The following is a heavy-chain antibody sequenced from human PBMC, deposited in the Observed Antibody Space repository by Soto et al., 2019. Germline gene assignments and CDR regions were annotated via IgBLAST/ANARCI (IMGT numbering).Heavy chain of an antibody. CDR2: IIPIFGTI. J-gene: IGHJ4*02. CDR1: VEFFSNYG. V-gene: IGHV1-69*01. Sequence: QVQLVQSGAEVKEPGYSVKVSCKASVEFFSNYGISWVRQDPGQGLEWMGGIIPIFGTISYAEKFQGRVTITADESTNTVYMELRSLRSADTDLYYCARVFPDGWVEPGVVRGYLDTWGRGTLVTVSS. D-gene: IGHD3-3*01. CDR3: ARVFPDGWVEPGVVRGYLDT.